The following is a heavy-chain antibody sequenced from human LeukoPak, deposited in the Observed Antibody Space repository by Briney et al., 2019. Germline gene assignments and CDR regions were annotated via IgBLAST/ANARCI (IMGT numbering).Heavy chain of an antibody. CDR2: INTDGSST. D-gene: IGHD6-19*01. CDR1: GFTLNRYW. CDR3: ARDSGFAGTVAGTIAPLGY. V-gene: IGHV3-74*01. J-gene: IGHJ4*02. Sequence: GGSLRLSCAASGFTLNRYWMHWVRQSPGKGLVWVARINTDGSSTKYADSVKGRFTISRDNSKNTLYLQMNSLRAEDTAVYYCARDSGFAGTVAGTIAPLGYWGQGTLVTVSS.